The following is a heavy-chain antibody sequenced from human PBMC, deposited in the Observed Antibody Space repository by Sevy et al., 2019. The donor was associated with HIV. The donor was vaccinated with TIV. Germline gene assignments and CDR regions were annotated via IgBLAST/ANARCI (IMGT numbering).Heavy chain of an antibody. Sequence: GGSLRLSCAASGFTFSSYWMTWVRQAPGKGLEWVANIKQDMSEKYYADSVKGRFTISRDNARNSLYLQMDSLRAEDTAVYYCARGYRDVLRYFDWLPFDYWGQGTLVTVSS. J-gene: IGHJ4*02. CDR3: ARGYRDVLRYFDWLPFDY. CDR1: GFTFSSYW. CDR2: IKQDMSEK. D-gene: IGHD3-9*01. V-gene: IGHV3-7*03.